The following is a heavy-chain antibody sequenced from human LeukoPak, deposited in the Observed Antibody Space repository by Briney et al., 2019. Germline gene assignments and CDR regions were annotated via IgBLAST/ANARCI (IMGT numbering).Heavy chain of an antibody. CDR3: ARGGDYSGTAFDI. CDR2: IDGDESGT. D-gene: IGHD1-14*01. V-gene: IGHV3-74*01. Sequence: PGGSLRLSCAASGFIFNNHWMHWVRQTPGEGLVWVARIDGDESGTIYADSVKGRFTISRDTAKNTLYLQMSRRRAEDTAVYFCARGGDYSGTAFDIWGQGTMVTVSS. J-gene: IGHJ3*02. CDR1: GFIFNNHW.